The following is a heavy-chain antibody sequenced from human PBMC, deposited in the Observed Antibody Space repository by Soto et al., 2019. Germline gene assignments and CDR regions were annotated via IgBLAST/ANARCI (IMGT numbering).Heavy chain of an antibody. CDR3: ASRSPGRDGYNYGMDV. V-gene: IGHV5-51*01. Sequence: PGESLKISCKGSGYSFTSYWIGWVRQMPGKGLEWMGIIYPGDSDTRYSPSFQGQVTISADKSISTAYLQWSSLKASDTAMHYCASRSPGRDGYNYGMDVWGQGTTVTVSS. CDR2: IYPGDSDT. J-gene: IGHJ6*02. CDR1: GYSFTSYW. D-gene: IGHD1-26*01.